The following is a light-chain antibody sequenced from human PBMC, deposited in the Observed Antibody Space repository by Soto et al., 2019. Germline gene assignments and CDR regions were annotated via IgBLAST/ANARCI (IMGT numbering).Light chain of an antibody. CDR2: DVS. J-gene: IGLJ1*01. CDR1: SSDVGGYNY. Sequence: QSALTQPASVSGSPGQSITISCTGTSSDVGGYNYVSWYQQHPGKAPKLMIYDVSNRPSGVSNRFSGSKSGNTASLTISGLQAEDEADYYCSSYTSSSTLDAYYVFGTGTKLTVL. CDR3: SSYTSSSTLDAYYV. V-gene: IGLV2-14*01.